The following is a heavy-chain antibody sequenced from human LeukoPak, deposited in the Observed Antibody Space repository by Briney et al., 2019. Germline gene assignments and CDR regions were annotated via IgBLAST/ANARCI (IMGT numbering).Heavy chain of an antibody. CDR2: IKSKTDGGTT. CDR1: GFTFSNAW. D-gene: IGHD2-15*01. V-gene: IGHV3-15*01. J-gene: IGHJ4*02. CDR3: TTDRYCSGGSCYSGYYFDY. Sequence: GGSLRLSCAASGFTFSNAWMSWVRQAPGKGLEWVGRIKSKTDGGTTDYAAPVKGRFTISRDDSKNTLYLQMNSLKTEDTAVYYCTTDRYCSGGSCYSGYYFDYWAREPWSPSPQ.